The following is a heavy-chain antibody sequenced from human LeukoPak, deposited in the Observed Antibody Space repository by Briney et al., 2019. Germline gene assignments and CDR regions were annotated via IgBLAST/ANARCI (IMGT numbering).Heavy chain of an antibody. Sequence: GGSLRLSCAASGFTFSSYAMSWVRQAPGKGLEWVANIKQDGSEKYYVDSVKGRFTISRDNAKNSLYLQMNSLRAEDTAVYYCAREDGAAAGIFDYWGQGTLVTVSS. CDR3: AREDGAAAGIFDY. J-gene: IGHJ4*02. V-gene: IGHV3-7*01. CDR1: GFTFSSYA. D-gene: IGHD6-13*01. CDR2: IKQDGSEK.